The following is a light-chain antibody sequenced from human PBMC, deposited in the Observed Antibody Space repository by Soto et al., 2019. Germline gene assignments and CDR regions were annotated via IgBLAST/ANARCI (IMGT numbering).Light chain of an antibody. CDR1: QSVAYN. J-gene: IGKJ2*01. CDR2: GAS. V-gene: IGKV3-15*01. Sequence: EILMTQSPVTLSVSPGESATLSCRASQSVAYNLAWYQQKPGQAPRLLIYGASTRATDIPARFSGSGFVTEFTLTINSLQSEDVAVYYCQQYNDWPPYTFGQGTKLHIK. CDR3: QQYNDWPPYT.